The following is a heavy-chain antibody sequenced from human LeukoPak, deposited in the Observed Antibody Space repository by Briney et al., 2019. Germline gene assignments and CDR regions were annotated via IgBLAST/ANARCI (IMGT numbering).Heavy chain of an antibody. CDR3: ARDTMGATDY. D-gene: IGHD1-26*01. J-gene: IGHJ4*02. V-gene: IGHV3-7*01. CDR2: IKPDGSEK. CDR1: GFTFSSSW. Sequence: PGGSLRLSCAASGFTFSSSWMSWVRQAPGKGLEWVANIKPDGSEKYYVDPVKGRFTISRDNAKNSLYLQMNSLRAEDTAVYFCARDTMGATDYWGQGTLVTVSS.